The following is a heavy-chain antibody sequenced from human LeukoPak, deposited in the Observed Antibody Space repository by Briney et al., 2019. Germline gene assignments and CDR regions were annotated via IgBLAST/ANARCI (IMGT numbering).Heavy chain of an antibody. CDR1: GVSIRSHY. D-gene: IGHD7-27*01. CDR3: ARDGEGDEGWDY. V-gene: IGHV4-59*11. J-gene: IGHJ4*02. CDR2: NSYSGST. Sequence: SETLSLTCTVSGVSIRSHYWIWIRQPPGKGLEWIGHNSYSGSTIYNPSLKSRVTILPDTSKNQFSLRLSSVTAADTAVYYCARDGEGDEGWDYWGQGTLVTVSS.